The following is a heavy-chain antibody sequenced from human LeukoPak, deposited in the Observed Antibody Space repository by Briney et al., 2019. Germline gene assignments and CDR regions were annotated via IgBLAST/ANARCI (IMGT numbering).Heavy chain of an antibody. CDR2: IKQDGSEK. CDR3: ARGEWLDPPYYYYMDV. Sequence: GGSLRLSCAASGFTFSSYWMSWVRQAPGKGLEWVANIKQDGSEKYYVDSVKGRFTISRDNAKNSLYLQMNSLRAEDTAVYYCARGEWLDPPYYYYMDVWGKGTTVTVSS. D-gene: IGHD6-19*01. CDR1: GFTFSSYW. V-gene: IGHV3-7*01. J-gene: IGHJ6*03.